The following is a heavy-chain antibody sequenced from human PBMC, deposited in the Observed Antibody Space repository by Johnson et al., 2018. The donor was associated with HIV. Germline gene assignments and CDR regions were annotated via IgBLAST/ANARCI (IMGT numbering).Heavy chain of an antibody. CDR1: GFTFSGSA. J-gene: IGHJ3*02. V-gene: IGHV3-73*01. D-gene: IGHD3-22*01. Sequence: VQLVESGGGAVQPGGSLKLSCAASGFTFSGSAIHWVRQSPGNGLEWVGHIGTKTDDYATAYVESVKGRFSVSRDDSKNTLYLQMNSLKTEDTALYYCTTAIYSYDTRDTRAFDIWGQGTMVTVSS. CDR2: IGTKTDDYAT. CDR3: TTAIYSYDTRDTRAFDI.